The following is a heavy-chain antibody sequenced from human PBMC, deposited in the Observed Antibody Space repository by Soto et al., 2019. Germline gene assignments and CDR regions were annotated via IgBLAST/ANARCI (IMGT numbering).Heavy chain of an antibody. CDR3: ARPPPHYYDSSGYTIDI. D-gene: IGHD3-22*01. V-gene: IGHV3-13*01. J-gene: IGHJ3*02. CDR1: GFTFSSYD. Sequence: GGSLRLSCAASGFTFSSYDMHWVRQATGKGLEWVSAIGTAGDTYYPGSVKGRFTISRDNAKNSLYLQMNSLRDEDTAVYYCARPPPHYYDSSGYTIDIWGQGTMVTVSS. CDR2: IGTAGDT.